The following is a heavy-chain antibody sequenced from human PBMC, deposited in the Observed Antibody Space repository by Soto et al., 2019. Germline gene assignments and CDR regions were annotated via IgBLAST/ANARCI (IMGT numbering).Heavy chain of an antibody. J-gene: IGHJ4*02. CDR3: ARHSNDYGDLLFDY. D-gene: IGHD4-17*01. CDR1: GGSISSYY. CDR2: IYYSGST. Sequence: SETLSLTCTVSGGSISSYYWSWIRQPPGKGLEWIGYIYYSGSTNYNPSLKSRVTISVDTSKNQFSLKLSSVTAADTAVYYCARHSNDYGDLLFDYWGQGTLVTVSS. V-gene: IGHV4-59*08.